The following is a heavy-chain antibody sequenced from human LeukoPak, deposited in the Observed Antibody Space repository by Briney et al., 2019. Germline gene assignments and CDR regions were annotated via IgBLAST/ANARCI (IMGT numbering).Heavy chain of an antibody. Sequence: GGSLRLSCAASGFTFSTYEMNWVRQAPGKGLEWLSYISSSGSTIYYADSVKGRFTISRDNAKNPLFLQMNSLRAEDTAVYYCAKGGVVTGDYWGQGTLVTVSS. V-gene: IGHV3-48*03. CDR1: GFTFSTYE. J-gene: IGHJ4*02. CDR3: AKGGVVTGDY. D-gene: IGHD4-23*01. CDR2: ISSSGSTI.